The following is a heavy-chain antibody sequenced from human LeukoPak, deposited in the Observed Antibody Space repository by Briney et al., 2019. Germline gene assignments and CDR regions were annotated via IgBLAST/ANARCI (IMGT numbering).Heavy chain of an antibody. CDR2: IYYSGRT. D-gene: IGHD3-22*01. CDR1: GDSVSRSDSY. Sequence: SETLSLTCSVSGDSVSRSDSYWDWIRQPPGKGLEWIGTIYYSGRTYYSPSLKSRVTMSVDPSNNQFSLNLRSVTAADTAVYYCSRRRYYDGSGYLEWGQGTLLSVSS. V-gene: IGHV4-39*01. J-gene: IGHJ1*01. CDR3: SRRRYYDGSGYLE.